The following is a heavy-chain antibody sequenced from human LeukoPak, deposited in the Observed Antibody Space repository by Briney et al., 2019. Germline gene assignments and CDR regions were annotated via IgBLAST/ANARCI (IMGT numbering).Heavy chain of an antibody. V-gene: IGHV3-74*01. CDR1: GFTFSSYW. J-gene: IGHJ3*02. D-gene: IGHD1-26*01. CDR3: AKDTRAIVGSAHNAFDI. Sequence: PGGSLRLSCATSGFTFSSYWMHWVRQVPGKGLVWVSRINSDGSSRSYVDSVMGRFTISRDNAKNTLYLQLDSLRSEDTALYYCAKDTRAIVGSAHNAFDIWGQGTMVTVSS. CDR2: INSDGSSR.